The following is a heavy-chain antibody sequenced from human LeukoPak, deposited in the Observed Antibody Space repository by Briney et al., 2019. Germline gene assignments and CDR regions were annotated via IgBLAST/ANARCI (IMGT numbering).Heavy chain of an antibody. J-gene: IGHJ5*02. Sequence: ASVKVSCKASGYTFTNYDINWVRQATGQGPEWMGWMNPNSGNTGYAQKFQGRVTMTRNTSISTAYMELSSLRSEDTAVYYCARVNYYGSGGGWFDPWGQGTLVTVSS. D-gene: IGHD3-10*01. CDR2: MNPNSGNT. V-gene: IGHV1-8*01. CDR3: ARVNYYGSGGGWFDP. CDR1: GYTFTNYD.